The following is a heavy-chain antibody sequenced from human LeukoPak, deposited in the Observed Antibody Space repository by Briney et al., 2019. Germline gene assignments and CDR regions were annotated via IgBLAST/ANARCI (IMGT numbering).Heavy chain of an antibody. Sequence: SETLSLTCAVYGGSFSGYYWTWIRQTPEKGLEWIGEMNPSGSTSYNPSLKSRVTISVVTSKNQFSLKLSSVTAADTAVYYCARGRQDVTMIVVVMTAVSYYLDVWGKGTTVTVS. CDR1: GGSFSGYY. CDR2: MNPSGST. D-gene: IGHD3-22*01. V-gene: IGHV4-34*01. CDR3: ARGRQDVTMIVVVMTAVSYYLDV. J-gene: IGHJ6*03.